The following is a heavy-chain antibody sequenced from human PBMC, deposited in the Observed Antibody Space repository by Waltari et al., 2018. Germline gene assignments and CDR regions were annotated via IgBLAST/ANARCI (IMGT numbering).Heavy chain of an antibody. V-gene: IGHV4-4*07. CDR3: AIGVVVVATPPLHYYYYGMDV. Sequence: QVQLQESGPGLVKPSETLSLTCTVSGGSISSYYWSWIRQPAGKGLEWIGRIYTSGSTNYNPPLKSRVTISVDTSKNQFSLKLSSVTAADTAVYYCAIGVVVVATPPLHYYYYGMDVWGQGTTVTVSS. CDR1: GGSISSYY. D-gene: IGHD2-15*01. J-gene: IGHJ6*02. CDR2: IYTSGST.